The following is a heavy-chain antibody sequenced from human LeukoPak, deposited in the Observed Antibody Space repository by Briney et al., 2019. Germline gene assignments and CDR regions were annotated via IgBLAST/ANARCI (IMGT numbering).Heavy chain of an antibody. CDR3: AREVYYYFDY. Sequence: PSETLSLTCTVSGGSISSYYWSWIRQPPGKGLEWIGYIYYSGSTNYNPSLKSRVTISVDTSKNQFSLKLSSVTAADTAVYYYAREVYYYFDYWGQGTLVTVSS. J-gene: IGHJ4*02. V-gene: IGHV4-59*01. CDR2: IYYSGST. D-gene: IGHD1-14*01. CDR1: GGSISSYY.